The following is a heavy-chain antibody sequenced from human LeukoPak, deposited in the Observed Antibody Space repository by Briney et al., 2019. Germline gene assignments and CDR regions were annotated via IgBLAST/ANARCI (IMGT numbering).Heavy chain of an antibody. J-gene: IGHJ4*02. Sequence: SQTLSLTCTVSGGSISSGGYYWSWIRQPPGKGLEWIGEINHSGSTNYNPSLKSRVTISVDTSKNQFSLKLSSVTAADTAVYYCASLTTVVTPYFDYWGQGTLVTVSS. CDR1: GGSISSGGYY. CDR2: INHSGST. CDR3: ASLTTVVTPYFDY. D-gene: IGHD4-23*01. V-gene: IGHV4-30-2*01.